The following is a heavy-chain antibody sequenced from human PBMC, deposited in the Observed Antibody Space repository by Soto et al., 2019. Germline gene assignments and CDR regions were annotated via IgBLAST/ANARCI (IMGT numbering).Heavy chain of an antibody. D-gene: IGHD2-15*01. CDR2: ISSSSSYI. CDR3: ARDCSGGSCYLSDY. Sequence: GGSLRLSCAASGFTFSSYSMNWVRQAPGKGLEWVSSISSSSSYIYYADSVKGRFTISRDNAKNSLYLQMNSLRAEDTAVYYCARDCSGGSCYLSDYWGQGTLVTVSS. CDR1: GFTFSSYS. V-gene: IGHV3-21*01. J-gene: IGHJ4*02.